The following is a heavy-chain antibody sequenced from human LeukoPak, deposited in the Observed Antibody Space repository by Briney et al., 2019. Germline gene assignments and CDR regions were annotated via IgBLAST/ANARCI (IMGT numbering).Heavy chain of an antibody. CDR3: AGSGYSSRWIDP. CDR2: IYTDGTT. CDR1: EFTVSSNY. D-gene: IGHD6-19*01. Sequence: GGSLRLSCAASEFTVSSNYMSWVRQAPGKGLEWVSIIYTDGTTHYADSVKGRFTISRDNSKNTLYLQMNSLRAEDTAVYYCAGSGYSSRWIDPWGQGTLVTVST. J-gene: IGHJ5*02. V-gene: IGHV3-66*01.